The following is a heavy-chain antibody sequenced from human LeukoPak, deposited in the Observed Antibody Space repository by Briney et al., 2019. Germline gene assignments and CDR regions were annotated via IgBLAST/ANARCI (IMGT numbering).Heavy chain of an antibody. J-gene: IGHJ4*02. D-gene: IGHD3-10*01. CDR3: ARDRVYYYGSGSYRLFDY. CDR1: GGSFSGYY. Sequence: SGTLSLTCAVYGGSFSGYYWSWIRQPPGKGLEWIGEINHSGSTNYNPSLKSRVTISVDTSKNQFSLKLSSVTAADTAVYYCARDRVYYYGSGSYRLFDYWGQGTLVTVSS. CDR2: INHSGST. V-gene: IGHV4-34*01.